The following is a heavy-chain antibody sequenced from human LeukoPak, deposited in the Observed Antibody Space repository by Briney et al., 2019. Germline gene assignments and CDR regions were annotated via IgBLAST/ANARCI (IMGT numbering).Heavy chain of an antibody. D-gene: IGHD3-10*01. CDR1: GGSISSGSYY. CDR2: IYTSGST. CDR3: ARELLWFGELRGYFDY. J-gene: IGHJ4*02. V-gene: IGHV4-61*02. Sequence: PSETLSLTCTVSGGSISSGSYYWSWIRQPAGKGLEWIGRIYTSGSTNYNPSLKSRATISVDTSKNQFSLKLSSVTAADTAVYYCARELLWFGELRGYFDYWGQGTLVIVSS.